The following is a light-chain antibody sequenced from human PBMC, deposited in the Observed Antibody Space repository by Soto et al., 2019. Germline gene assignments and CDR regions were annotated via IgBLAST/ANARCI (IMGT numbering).Light chain of an antibody. CDR3: QQYNSWLWT. J-gene: IGKJ1*01. CDR1: QSVSGY. Sequence: EIVLTQSPATLSLSPGETATLSCRASQSVSGYIGWYQQKPGQAPRLLIYADSTRATGIPARFSGSGSGTEFTLIISSLQSEDSAVYYCQQYNSWLWTFGQGTKVDIK. V-gene: IGKV3-15*01. CDR2: ADS.